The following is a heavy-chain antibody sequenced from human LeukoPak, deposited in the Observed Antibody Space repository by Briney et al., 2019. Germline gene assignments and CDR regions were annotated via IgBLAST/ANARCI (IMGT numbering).Heavy chain of an antibody. J-gene: IGHJ6*02. Sequence: GGSLRLSCAASGFTFSSYAMHWVRQAPGKGLEWVAVISYDGSNKYYADSVKGRFTISRDNSKNTLYLQMNSLRAEDTAVYYCARDIVGELLFEGMDVWGQGTTVTVSS. V-gene: IGHV3-30-3*01. CDR3: ARDIVGELLFEGMDV. D-gene: IGHD3-10*01. CDR2: ISYDGSNK. CDR1: GFTFSSYA.